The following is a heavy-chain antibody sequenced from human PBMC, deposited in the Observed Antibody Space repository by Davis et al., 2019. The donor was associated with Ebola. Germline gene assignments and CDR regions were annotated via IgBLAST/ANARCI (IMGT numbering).Heavy chain of an antibody. Sequence: MPSETLSLTCAVYGGSFSGYYWSWIRQPPGKGLEWIGEINHSGSTNYNPSLKSRVTISVDTSKNQFSLKLSSVTAADTAVYYCARHTYYYDSSGYYRGDYFDYWGQGTLVTVSS. D-gene: IGHD3-22*01. CDR1: GGSFSGYY. CDR3: ARHTYYYDSSGYYRGDYFDY. CDR2: INHSGST. J-gene: IGHJ4*02. V-gene: IGHV4-34*01.